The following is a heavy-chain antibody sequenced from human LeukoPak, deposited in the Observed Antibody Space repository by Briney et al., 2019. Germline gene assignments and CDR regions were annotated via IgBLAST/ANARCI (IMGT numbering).Heavy chain of an antibody. Sequence: PSETLSLTCTLSGGSITTTTYYWGWIRQPPGKGLEWIGSSYYSGNTYYNPSLKSRLTISIDTSKNQFSLRLSSVTAADTAVYSCARNYYDSSGYYDDWYFDLWGRGTLVTVSS. CDR2: SYYSGNT. D-gene: IGHD3-22*01. J-gene: IGHJ2*01. CDR1: GGSITTTTYY. CDR3: ARNYYDSSGYYDDWYFDL. V-gene: IGHV4-39*07.